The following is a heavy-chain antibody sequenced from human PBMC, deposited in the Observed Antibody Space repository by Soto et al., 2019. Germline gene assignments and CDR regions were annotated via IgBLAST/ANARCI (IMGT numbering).Heavy chain of an antibody. CDR1: GFTFSTYT. V-gene: IGHV3-21*01. CDR3: VQDSGNYYPWFDP. Sequence: GGSLRLSCAASGFTFSTYTMTWVRQAPGKGLEWVASISGPSTYIYYADSVKGRFTISRDNAKNSLFLQMNSLRAEDTALYYCVQDSGNYYPWFDPWGQGTLVTVSS. D-gene: IGHD1-26*01. J-gene: IGHJ5*02. CDR2: ISGPSTYI.